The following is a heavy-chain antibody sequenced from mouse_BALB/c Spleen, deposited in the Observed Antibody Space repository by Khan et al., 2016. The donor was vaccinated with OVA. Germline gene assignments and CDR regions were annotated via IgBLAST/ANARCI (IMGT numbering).Heavy chain of an antibody. Sequence: EVQLQESGPELVKPGASVKMSCKASGYTFTSYVMHWVKQKPGQGLEWIGYIYPNNVGPEYNEKFKGKATLTSDKSSSTAYMELSSLASEDSAVYYCERVGYYGKGFAYWGQGTLVTVST. CDR2: IYPNNVGP. CDR1: GYTFTSYV. V-gene: IGHV1S136*01. J-gene: IGHJ3*01. CDR3: ERVGYYGKGFAY. D-gene: IGHD2-1*01.